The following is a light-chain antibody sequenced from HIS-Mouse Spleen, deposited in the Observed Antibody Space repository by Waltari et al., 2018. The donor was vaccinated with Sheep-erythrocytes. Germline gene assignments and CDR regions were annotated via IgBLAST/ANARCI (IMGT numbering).Light chain of an antibody. J-gene: IGLJ1*01. CDR3: CSYAGSYNHV. CDR2: DVS. V-gene: IGLV2-11*01. Sequence: PHSVSGSPGQSVTISCTGTSSAVGGYNYVSWYQQHPGKAPKLMIYDVSKRPSGVPDRFSGSKSGNTASLTISGLQAEDEADYYCCSYAGSYNHVFATGTKVTVL. CDR1: SSAVGGYNY.